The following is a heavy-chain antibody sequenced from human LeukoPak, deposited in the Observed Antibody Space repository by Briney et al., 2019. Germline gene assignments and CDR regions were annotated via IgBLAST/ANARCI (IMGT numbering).Heavy chain of an antibody. V-gene: IGHV4-59*01. D-gene: IGHD3-22*01. Sequence: SETLSLTCTVSGGSFSTYYWSWIRQPPGEGREWIGYIYYGGSTNYNPSPKSRVTRSVDTSKNQSSLKLSSVTAADTAVYYCARNLIVVEAFDIWGQGTMVTVS. CDR1: GGSFSTYY. CDR3: ARNLIVVEAFDI. CDR2: IYYGGST. J-gene: IGHJ3*02.